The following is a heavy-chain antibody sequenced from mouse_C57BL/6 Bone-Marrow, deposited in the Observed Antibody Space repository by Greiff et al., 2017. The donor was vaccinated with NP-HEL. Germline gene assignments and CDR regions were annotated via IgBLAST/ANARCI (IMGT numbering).Heavy chain of an antibody. D-gene: IGHD2-4*01. V-gene: IGHV5-16*01. J-gene: IGHJ4*01. CDR3: AREGGLRRRTYAMDY. Sequence: EVKLVESEGGLVQPGSSMKLSCTASGFTFSDYYMAWVRQVPEKGLEWVANINYDGSSTYYLDSLKSRFIISRYNAKNILYLQMSSLKSEDTATYYCAREGGLRRRTYAMDYWGQGTSDTVTS. CDR2: INYDGSST. CDR1: GFTFSDYY.